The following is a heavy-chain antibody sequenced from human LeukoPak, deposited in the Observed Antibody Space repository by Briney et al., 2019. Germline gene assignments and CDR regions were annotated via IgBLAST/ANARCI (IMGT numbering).Heavy chain of an antibody. CDR1: GFTFSDYY. D-gene: IGHD3-22*01. V-gene: IGHV3-11*01. CDR2: ISSSGSTI. Sequence: GGSLRLSCAASGFTFSDYYMSWIRQAPGKGLEWVSYISSSGSTIYYADSVKGRFTISRDNAKNSLYLQMNSLRAEDTAVYYCARTSYYYDSSGYLNYWGQGTLVTVSS. J-gene: IGHJ4*02. CDR3: ARTSYYYDSSGYLNY.